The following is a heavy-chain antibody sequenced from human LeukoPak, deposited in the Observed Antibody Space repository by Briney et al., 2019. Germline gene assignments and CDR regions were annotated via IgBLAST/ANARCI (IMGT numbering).Heavy chain of an antibody. V-gene: IGHV4-34*01. CDR3: ARVDTCSGGSCYVYSYYYYIYV. CDR1: GGSFSGYY. D-gene: IGHD2-15*01. Sequence: SETLSLTCAVYGGSFSGYYWSWIRQPPGKGLEWIGEINHSGSTNYNPSLKSRVTISVDTSKNQFSLKLSSVTAADTAVYYCARVDTCSGGSCYVYSYYYYIYVWGKGTTVTVSS. CDR2: INHSGST. J-gene: IGHJ6*03.